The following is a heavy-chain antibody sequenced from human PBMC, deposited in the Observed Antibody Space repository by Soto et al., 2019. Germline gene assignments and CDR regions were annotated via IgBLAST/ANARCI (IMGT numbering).Heavy chain of an antibody. CDR3: AGLDIWTADY. J-gene: IGHJ4*02. V-gene: IGHV4-59*08. CDR2: IFYTGAT. CDR1: GASMMRYY. D-gene: IGHD3-9*01. Sequence: QVQLQESGPGLVKPSETLSLTCTVSGASMMRYYWSWIRQPPGKGLEWIGFIFYTGATDYNPSLKSRVTLSVDMSKNQFSLNLSSVTAADSAVYYCAGLDIWTADYWGQGTLVTVSP.